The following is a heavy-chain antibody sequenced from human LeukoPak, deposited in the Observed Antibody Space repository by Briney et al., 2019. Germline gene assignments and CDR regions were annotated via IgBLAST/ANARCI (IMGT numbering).Heavy chain of an antibody. CDR1: GYTFTGYY. V-gene: IGHV1-69*06. Sequence: SVKVSCKASGYTFTGYYMHWVRQAPGQGLEWMGGIIPIFGTANYAQKFQGRVTITADKSTSTAYMELSSLRSEDTAVYYCARGGAVGRYSSSWRGPLGYWGQGTLVTVSS. J-gene: IGHJ4*02. D-gene: IGHD6-13*01. CDR2: IIPIFGTA. CDR3: ARGGAVGRYSSSWRGPLGY.